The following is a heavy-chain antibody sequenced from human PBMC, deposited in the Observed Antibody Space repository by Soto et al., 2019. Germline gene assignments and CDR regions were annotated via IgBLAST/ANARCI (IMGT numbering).Heavy chain of an antibody. Sequence: QVQLQESGPGLVKASETLSLTCFVSGGSVSSTYYYWSWIRQPPGKELEWIGYIYYSGRTDYKSSLKSRVTISLDPSKNQVSLKLNSVTAADTAVYYCARGGYSGRLYYFDYWGQGTLVTVSS. J-gene: IGHJ4*02. CDR2: IYYSGRT. CDR3: ARGGYSGRLYYFDY. D-gene: IGHD2-15*01. CDR1: GGSVSSTYYY. V-gene: IGHV4-61*01.